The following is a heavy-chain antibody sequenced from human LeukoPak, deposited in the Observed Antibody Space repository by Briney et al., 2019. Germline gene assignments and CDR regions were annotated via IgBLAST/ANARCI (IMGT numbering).Heavy chain of an antibody. V-gene: IGHV4-59*08. CDR3: ARRDRGWSSFDY. Sequence: SETLSLTCTVSGGSISSYYWSWIRQPPGKGLEWIGYIYYSGSTNYNPSLKSRVTISVDTSKNQFSLKLSSVTAADTAVYYCARRDRGWSSFDYWGQGTLVTVSS. D-gene: IGHD6-19*01. J-gene: IGHJ4*02. CDR1: GGSISSYY. CDR2: IYYSGST.